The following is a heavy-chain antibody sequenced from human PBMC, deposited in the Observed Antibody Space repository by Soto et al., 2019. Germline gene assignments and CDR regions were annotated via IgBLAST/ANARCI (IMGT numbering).Heavy chain of an antibody. CDR2: ISAYNGNT. CDR3: ATEVVPAATVPHDAFDI. Sequence: ASVKVSCKASGYTFTSYGISWVRQAPGQGLEWMGWISAYNGNTNYAQKLQGRVTMTTDTSTSTAYMELRSLRSDDTAVYYCATEVVPAATVPHDAFDIWGQGTMVTVSS. CDR1: GYTFTSYG. J-gene: IGHJ3*02. D-gene: IGHD2-2*01. V-gene: IGHV1-18*01.